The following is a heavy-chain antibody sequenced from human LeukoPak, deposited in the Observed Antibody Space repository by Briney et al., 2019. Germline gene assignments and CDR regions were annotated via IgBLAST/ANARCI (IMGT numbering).Heavy chain of an antibody. CDR1: GFTFSSYW. Sequence: GRSLRLSCAASGFTFSSYWMHWVRQAPGKGLVWVSRINPDGSSTTYADSVKGRFTISRDNAKNTLSLQMNSLRAEDTAVYYCARVGYNYGYDYWGQGTLVTVSS. J-gene: IGHJ4*02. CDR3: ARVGYNYGYDY. CDR2: INPDGSST. D-gene: IGHD5-18*01. V-gene: IGHV3-74*01.